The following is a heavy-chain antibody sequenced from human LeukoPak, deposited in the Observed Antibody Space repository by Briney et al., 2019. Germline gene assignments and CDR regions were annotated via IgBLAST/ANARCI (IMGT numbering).Heavy chain of an antibody. Sequence: GGSLRLSCAASGFAFSSYNMNWVRQAPGKGLEWLAVMSYDGSNKFYADSVKGRFTISRDNSRNTLFLQMNSLTGDDTAVYFCAKDRKAVTGSTDFWGQGTLVTVS. CDR2: MSYDGSNK. V-gene: IGHV3-30*18. D-gene: IGHD6-19*01. CDR1: GFAFSSYN. J-gene: IGHJ4*02. CDR3: AKDRKAVTGSTDF.